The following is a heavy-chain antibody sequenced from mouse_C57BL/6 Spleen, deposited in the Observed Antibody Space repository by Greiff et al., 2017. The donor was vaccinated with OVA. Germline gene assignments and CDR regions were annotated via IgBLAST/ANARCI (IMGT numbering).Heavy chain of an antibody. D-gene: IGHD2-3*01. Sequence: LPPSVPELFKPGASVPISCTASFYSFTCSFLHWLTHMPCPVLAWIGWIYPGSGNTKYNEKFTGKATLTADTSSSTAYMQLSSLTSEDSAVYYCASRGGLYDPYAMDYWGQGTSVTVSS. CDR2: IYPGSGNT. CDR3: ASRGGLYDPYAMDY. J-gene: IGHJ4*01. V-gene: IGHV1-66*01. CDR1: FYSFTCSF.